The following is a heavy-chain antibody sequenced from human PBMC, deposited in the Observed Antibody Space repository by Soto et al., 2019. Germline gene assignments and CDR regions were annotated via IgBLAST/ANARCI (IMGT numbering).Heavy chain of an antibody. V-gene: IGHV1-69*02. CDR1: GGTFSSYT. Sequence: QVQLVQSGAAVKKPGSSVKVSCKASGGTFSSYTISWVRQAPGQGLEWMGRITPILGIPNYAQKFQGRVTITADNSTSTAYQDQGRLRAVDTAVYDCARGGTGWLLSFFDYWGPGTLLTVAS. J-gene: IGHJ4*02. CDR3: ARGGTGWLLSFFDY. D-gene: IGHD1-1*01. CDR2: ITPILGIP.